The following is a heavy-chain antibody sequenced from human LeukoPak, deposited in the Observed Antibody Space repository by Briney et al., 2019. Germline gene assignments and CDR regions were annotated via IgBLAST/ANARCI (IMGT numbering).Heavy chain of an antibody. Sequence: ASVKVSCKASGYTFTGYYMHWVRQAPGQGLEWMGWMNPNSGNTGYAQKFQGRVTITRNTSISTAYVELSSLRSEDTAVYYCARVSYYDSSGYPDAFDIWGQGTMVTVSS. J-gene: IGHJ3*02. V-gene: IGHV1-8*03. CDR1: GYTFTGYY. D-gene: IGHD3-22*01. CDR3: ARVSYYDSSGYPDAFDI. CDR2: MNPNSGNT.